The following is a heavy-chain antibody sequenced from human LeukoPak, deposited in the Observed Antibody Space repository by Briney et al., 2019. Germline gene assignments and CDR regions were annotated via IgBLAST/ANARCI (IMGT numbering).Heavy chain of an antibody. V-gene: IGHV3-21*01. CDR2: ISSSSSYI. CDR1: GFTFSSYS. J-gene: IGHJ6*02. CDR3: ARVTGEYYYGMDV. Sequence: GGSLRLSCAASGFTFSSYSMNWVRQAPGKGLEWVSSISSSSSYIYYADSVKGRFTISRDNAKNSLYLQMNSLRAEDTAVYYCARVTGEYYYGMDVWGQGTTVTVSS. D-gene: IGHD7-27*01.